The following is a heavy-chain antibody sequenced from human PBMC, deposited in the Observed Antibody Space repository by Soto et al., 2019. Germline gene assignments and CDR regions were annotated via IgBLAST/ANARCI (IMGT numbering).Heavy chain of an antibody. V-gene: IGHV3-30-3*01. Sequence: QVQLVESGGGVVQPGRSLRLSCGASGFTFSSYAMHWVRQAPGKGLEWVAVISYDGSNKYYADSVKGRFTISRDNSKNTLYLQMNSLRAEDTAVYYCARAYEGDYFDYWGQGTLVTVSS. CDR1: GFTFSSYA. J-gene: IGHJ4*02. CDR2: ISYDGSNK. CDR3: ARAYEGDYFDY. D-gene: IGHD3-16*01.